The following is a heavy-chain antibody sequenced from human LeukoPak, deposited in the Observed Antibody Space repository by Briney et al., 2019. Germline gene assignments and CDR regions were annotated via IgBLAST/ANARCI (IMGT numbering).Heavy chain of an antibody. Sequence: LETLSLTCSVSGGSISSYYWSWIRQPPGKGLEWIAYIHYSGSTNYNPSLKSRLTISVDTSKNQFSLKLTSVTAADTAVYYCARHEPYRVPVAGTYYSYPMDVWGQGTTVTVSS. CDR2: IHYSGST. CDR3: ARHEPYRVPVAGTYYSYPMDV. CDR1: GGSISSYY. V-gene: IGHV4-59*08. J-gene: IGHJ6*02. D-gene: IGHD6-19*01.